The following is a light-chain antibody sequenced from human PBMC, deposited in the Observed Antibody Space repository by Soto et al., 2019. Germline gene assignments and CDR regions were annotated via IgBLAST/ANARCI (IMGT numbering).Light chain of an antibody. Sequence: DIQMTQSPSTLSASVGDRVTITCRASQSISSWLAWYQQKPGKAPKLLIYKASSLESGVPSRLSGSGSGTEFTLTISSLQPDDFATYYCQQYNSYSQFTFGQGTRWRL. CDR1: QSISSW. CDR3: QQYNSYSQFT. V-gene: IGKV1-5*03. J-gene: IGKJ5*01. CDR2: KAS.